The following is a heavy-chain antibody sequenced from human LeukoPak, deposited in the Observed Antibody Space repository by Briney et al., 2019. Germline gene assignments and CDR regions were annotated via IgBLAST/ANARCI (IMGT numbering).Heavy chain of an antibody. CDR3: AGGSTVTTDFDY. D-gene: IGHD4-17*01. CDR1: GFTFSSYW. Sequence: PGGSLRLSCAASGFTFSSYWMHWVRHAPGKGLVWVSRINSDGSSTNYADSVKGRFTISRENAKNTLYLQMNSLRAEDTAVYYCAGGSTVTTDFDYWGQGTLVTVSS. CDR2: INSDGSST. V-gene: IGHV3-74*01. J-gene: IGHJ4*02.